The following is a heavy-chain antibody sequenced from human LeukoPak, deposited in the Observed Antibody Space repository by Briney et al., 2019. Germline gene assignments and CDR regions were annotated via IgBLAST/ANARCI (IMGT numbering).Heavy chain of an antibody. CDR3: ASGEVAVPADTDLTSGMDV. D-gene: IGHD2-2*01. CDR1: GGSFSGYY. J-gene: IGHJ6*02. CDR2: INHRGST. V-gene: IGHV4-34*01. Sequence: PADTLSLTCAVYGGSFSGYYWSWIRQPPGKGLEWLGEINHRGSTNYNPSLKSRVTISVDTSKNQFSLKLSSVTAADTAVYYCASGEVAVPADTDLTSGMDVWGQGTTVTVSS.